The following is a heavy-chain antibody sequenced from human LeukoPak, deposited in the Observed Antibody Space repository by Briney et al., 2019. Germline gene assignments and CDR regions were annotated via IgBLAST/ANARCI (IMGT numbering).Heavy chain of an antibody. D-gene: IGHD5-12*01. Sequence: GGSLRLSCAASGFTFSSYSMNWVRQAPGKGLEWVSYISSSSTIYYADSVKGRFTISRDNAKNSLYLQMNSRRAEDTAVYYCARVLRRSGYDFYTDWGQGTLVTVSS. J-gene: IGHJ4*02. CDR1: GFTFSSYS. V-gene: IGHV3-48*01. CDR3: ARVLRRSGYDFYTD. CDR2: ISSSSTI.